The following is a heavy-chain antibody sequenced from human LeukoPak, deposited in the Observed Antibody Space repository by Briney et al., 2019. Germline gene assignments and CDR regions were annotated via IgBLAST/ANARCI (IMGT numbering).Heavy chain of an antibody. CDR2: IHPSGTL. V-gene: IGHV4-31*03. Sequence: SETLSLTCTVSGASFSSGDQYWNWIRQRPGEGLEWIGSIHPSGTLYNNPSLESRVTISIDTSKNQFSLNLNSVTAADTAVYFCSRGLDSRKLGYWGQGTLVTVST. CDR3: SRGLDSRKLGY. D-gene: IGHD3-22*01. CDR1: GASFSSGDQY. J-gene: IGHJ4*02.